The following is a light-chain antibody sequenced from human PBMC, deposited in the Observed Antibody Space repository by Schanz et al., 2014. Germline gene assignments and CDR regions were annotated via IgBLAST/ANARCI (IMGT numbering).Light chain of an antibody. J-gene: IGLJ2*01. Sequence: QSALTQPPSASGSPGQSVTISCTGTSSDVGGYNYVSWYQQHPGKAPKLMIYEVSKRPSGVPDRFSGSKSGNTASLTVSGLQAEDEADYYCCSYAGSSPFGGGTKLTVL. V-gene: IGLV2-8*01. CDR2: EVS. CDR1: SSDVGGYNY. CDR3: CSYAGSSP.